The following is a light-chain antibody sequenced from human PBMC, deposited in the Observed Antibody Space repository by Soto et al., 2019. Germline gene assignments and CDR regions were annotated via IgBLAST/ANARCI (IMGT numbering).Light chain of an antibody. CDR2: EVT. J-gene: IGLJ1*01. V-gene: IGLV2-14*01. CDR1: RDDIGAYDY. Sequence: SALTQPASVSGSPGQSITISCAGTRDDIGAYDYVSWYQQHPGNAPKLLVYEVTNRPSGVSDRFSGSKSGNTASLTISGLQAEDEADYYCTSFAPGRIYVFGSGTKVTVL. CDR3: TSFAPGRIYV.